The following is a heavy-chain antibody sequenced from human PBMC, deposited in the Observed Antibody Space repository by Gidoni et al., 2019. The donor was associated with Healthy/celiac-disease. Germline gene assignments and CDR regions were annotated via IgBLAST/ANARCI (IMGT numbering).Heavy chain of an antibody. Sequence: EVQLVESGGGLVQPGRSLRLSCAASGFTFDDYAMHWVRQAPGKGLEWASGISWNSGSIGYADSVKGRFTISRDNAKNSLYLQMNSLRAEDTALYYCAKALGGSSWFLWDYWGQGTLVTVSS. D-gene: IGHD6-13*01. CDR1: GFTFDDYA. CDR2: ISWNSGSI. V-gene: IGHV3-9*01. CDR3: AKALGGSSWFLWDY. J-gene: IGHJ4*02.